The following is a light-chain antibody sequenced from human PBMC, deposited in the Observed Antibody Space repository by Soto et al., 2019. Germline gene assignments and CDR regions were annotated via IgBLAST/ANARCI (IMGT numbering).Light chain of an antibody. CDR1: QSVSRR. Sequence: DTQMTQSPSALSAFVGDSVTITCRASQSVSRRLSWYQQKPGEAPRLLIYAASTLQSGVPARFSGSGSGTDFSLVIRNLQPEDFATYYCQQSYSMPLTFGEGTRVDMK. V-gene: IGKV1-39*01. J-gene: IGKJ4*01. CDR3: QQSYSMPLT. CDR2: AAS.